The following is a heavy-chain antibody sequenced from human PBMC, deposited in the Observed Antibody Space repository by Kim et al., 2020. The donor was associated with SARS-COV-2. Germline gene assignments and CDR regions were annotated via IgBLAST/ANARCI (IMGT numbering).Heavy chain of an antibody. V-gene: IGHV3-30-3*01. D-gene: IGHD3-22*01. J-gene: IGHJ4*02. CDR1: GFTFSSYA. CDR2: ISYDGSNK. Sequence: GGSLRLSCAASGFTFSSYAMHWVRQAPGKGLEWVAVISYDGSNKYYADSVKGRFTISRDNSKNTLYLQMNSLRAEDTAVYYCARASGVVVITTPWGQGTLVTVSS. CDR3: ARASGVVVITTP.